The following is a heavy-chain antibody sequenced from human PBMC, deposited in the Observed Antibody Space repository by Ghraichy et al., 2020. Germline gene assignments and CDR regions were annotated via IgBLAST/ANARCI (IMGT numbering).Heavy chain of an antibody. J-gene: IGHJ4*02. V-gene: IGHV4-39*01. CDR2: VYGDGTT. D-gene: IGHD4-17*01. CDR3: ARISDYGGYYFDY. CDR1: GDSISTSYY. Sequence: SETLSLTCTVFGDSISTSYYWGWIRQPPGKGLEWIGIVYGDGTTHYSPTLKSRVAISVDTSKNQFSLKVTSVTAADTAVYFCARISDYGGYYFDYWGQGTLVTVYS.